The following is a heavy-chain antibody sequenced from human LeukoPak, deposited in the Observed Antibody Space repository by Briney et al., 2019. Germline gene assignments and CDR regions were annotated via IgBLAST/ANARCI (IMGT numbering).Heavy chain of an antibody. CDR1: VGTFSSYA. J-gene: IGHJ4*02. V-gene: IGHV1-69*13. D-gene: IGHD3-10*01. Sequence: GASVKVSCKASVGTFSSYAISWVRQAPGQGLEWMGGIIPIFGTANYAQKFQGRVTITADESTSTAYMELSSLRSEDTAVYYCAREAMVRGVIIPGLPDYWGQGTLVTVSS. CDR2: IIPIFGTA. CDR3: AREAMVRGVIIPGLPDY.